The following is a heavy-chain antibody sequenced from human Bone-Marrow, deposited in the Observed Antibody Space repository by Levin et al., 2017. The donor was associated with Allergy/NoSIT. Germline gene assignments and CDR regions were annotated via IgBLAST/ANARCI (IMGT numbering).Heavy chain of an antibody. Sequence: LSLTCAASGFTFSSYAMHWVRQAPGKGLEWVAVISYDGSNKYYADSVKGRFTISRDNSKNTLYLQMNSLRAEDTAVYYCARGDPRFGRGEYYYGSGSYSPNDYWGQGTLVTVSS. CDR1: GFTFSSYA. CDR2: ISYDGSNK. D-gene: IGHD3-10*01. CDR3: ARGDPRFGRGEYYYGSGSYSPNDY. V-gene: IGHV3-30-3*01. J-gene: IGHJ4*02.